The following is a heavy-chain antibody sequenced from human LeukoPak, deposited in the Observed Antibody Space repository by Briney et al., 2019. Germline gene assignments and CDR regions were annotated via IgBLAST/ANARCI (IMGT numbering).Heavy chain of an antibody. Sequence: GGSLRLSCAASGFTFSNYAMNWVRQAPGKGLEWVSAISGSSYNTYYADSVKGRFTISRDDSKNTLYLQMNSLRAEDTAVYYCATRRPNYPFDYWGQGTLVTASS. CDR1: GFTFSNYA. V-gene: IGHV3-23*01. D-gene: IGHD3-10*01. CDR3: ATRRPNYPFDY. J-gene: IGHJ4*02. CDR2: ISGSSYNT.